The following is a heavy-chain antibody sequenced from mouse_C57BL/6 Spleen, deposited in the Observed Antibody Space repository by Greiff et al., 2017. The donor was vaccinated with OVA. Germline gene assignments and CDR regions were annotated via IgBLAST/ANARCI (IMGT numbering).Heavy chain of an antibody. J-gene: IGHJ4*01. CDR3: ARSERGDY. Sequence: VQLQQSGPELVKPGASVKISCKASGYAFSSSWMNWVKQRPGKGLEWIGRIYPGDGDTNYNGKFKGKATLTADKSSSTAYMQLSSLTSEDSAVYFCARSERGDYWGQGTSVTVSS. CDR1: GYAFSSSW. V-gene: IGHV1-82*01. CDR2: IYPGDGDT.